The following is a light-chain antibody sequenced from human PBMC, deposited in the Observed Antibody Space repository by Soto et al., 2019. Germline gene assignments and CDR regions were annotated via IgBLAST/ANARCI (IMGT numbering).Light chain of an antibody. V-gene: IGKV3-20*01. J-gene: IGKJ4*02. CDR1: QSISRS. CDR3: QHYGSSLT. Sequence: VLPQLHALLSESSGAGATLFCRASQSISRSVAWYQQKPGHAPRLLYHAASIRATGIPDMFSGSCAGADFTLSISRQEPEDVAVYYCQHYGSSLTFGEGTKVDIK. CDR2: AAS.